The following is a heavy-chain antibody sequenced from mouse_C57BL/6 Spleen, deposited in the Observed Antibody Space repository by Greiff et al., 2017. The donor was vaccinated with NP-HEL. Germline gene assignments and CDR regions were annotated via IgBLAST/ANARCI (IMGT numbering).Heavy chain of an antibody. CDR3: ARHGLGYYAMDY. V-gene: IGHV5-6*01. CDR1: GFTFSSYG. Sequence: EVKLVESGGDLLKPGGSLKLSCAASGFTFSSYGMSWVRQTPDKRLEWVATISSGGSYTYYPDSVKGRFTISRDNAKNTLYLQMSSLKSEDTAMYYCARHGLGYYAMDYWGQGTSVTVSS. D-gene: IGHD2-4*01. CDR2: ISSGGSYT. J-gene: IGHJ4*01.